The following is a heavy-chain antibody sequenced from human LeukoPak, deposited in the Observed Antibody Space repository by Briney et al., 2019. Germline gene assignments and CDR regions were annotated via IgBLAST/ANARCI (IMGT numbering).Heavy chain of an antibody. Sequence: PSETLSLTCTVSGGSISSYYWSWIRQSPGKGLEWIGYIYYSGSTNYNPSLKSRVTISVDTSKNQFSLKLSSVTAADTAVYYCARRDHSSGWINWFDPWGQGTLVTVSS. CDR3: ARRDHSSGWINWFDP. CDR1: GGSISSYY. V-gene: IGHV4-59*08. CDR2: IYYSGST. D-gene: IGHD6-19*01. J-gene: IGHJ5*02.